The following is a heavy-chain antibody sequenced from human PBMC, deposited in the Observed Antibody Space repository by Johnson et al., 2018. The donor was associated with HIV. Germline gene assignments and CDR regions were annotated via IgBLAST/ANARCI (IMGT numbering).Heavy chain of an antibody. J-gene: IGHJ3*02. CDR2: IWSDGSNK. Sequence: QVQLVESGGGVVQPGRSVRLSCAASGFIFSSYGMHWVRQAPGKGLEWVAVIWSDGSNKYYADSVKGRFTISRDNSKNTLFLQMNSLRADDTAMYYCATSTASDALDIWGQGTMVTVSS. CDR1: GFIFSSYG. CDR3: ATSTASDALDI. V-gene: IGHV3-33*01. D-gene: IGHD1-1*01.